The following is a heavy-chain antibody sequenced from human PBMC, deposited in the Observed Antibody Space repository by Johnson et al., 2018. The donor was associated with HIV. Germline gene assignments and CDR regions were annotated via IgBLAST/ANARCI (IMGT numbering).Heavy chain of an antibody. D-gene: IGHD6-19*01. CDR2: IAHDESIT. V-gene: IGHV3-30-3*01. J-gene: IGHJ3*01. Sequence: QVQLVESGGGLVQPGGSLRLSCAASGFTFSSYAMHWVRQPPGKGLEWVAFIAHDESITHYADSVKGRFTMSRDNSKNTLYLQMKSLRPEDTSIYYCAKDDNLGVWYSDAFDVWGQGTVVTVSS. CDR1: GFTFSSYA. CDR3: AKDDNLGVWYSDAFDV.